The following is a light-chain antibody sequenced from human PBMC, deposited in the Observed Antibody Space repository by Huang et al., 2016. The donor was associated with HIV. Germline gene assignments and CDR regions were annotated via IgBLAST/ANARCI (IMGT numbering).Light chain of an antibody. CDR2: AAS. V-gene: IGKV1-9*01. J-gene: IGKJ1*01. Sequence: IQLTQSPSSLSASVGDRVTITCRASQGISSYLAWYQQKPGKAPELLMYAASTLQSGVPSRCSGSGSGTDFTLTSSSRQPEDFATYYCQQLKSYPQTFGQGTKVEIK. CDR1: QGISSY. CDR3: QQLKSYPQT.